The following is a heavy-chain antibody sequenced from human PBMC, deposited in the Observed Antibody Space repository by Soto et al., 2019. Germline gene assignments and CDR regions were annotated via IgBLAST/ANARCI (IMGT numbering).Heavy chain of an antibody. V-gene: IGHV2-26*01. CDR3: ARMLRIAGVTYYFDY. Sequence: SGPTLVNPTETLTLTCTVSGFSLSNARVGVSWIRQPPGKALEWLAHIFSNDEKSYSTSLKSRLTISKDTSKSQVVLTMTDMDPVDTATYYCARMLRIAGVTYYFDYWGHGTQVTVSS. CDR1: GFSLSNARVG. CDR2: IFSNDEK. J-gene: IGHJ4*01. D-gene: IGHD1-26*01.